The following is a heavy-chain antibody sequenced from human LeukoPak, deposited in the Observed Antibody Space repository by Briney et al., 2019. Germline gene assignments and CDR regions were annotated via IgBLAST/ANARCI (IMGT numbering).Heavy chain of an antibody. V-gene: IGHV4-39*07. CDR3: AREGSSWDETEILYFDY. Sequence: PSETLSLTCTVSGGSISSSSYYWGWIRQPPGKGLEWIGSIYYSGSTYYNPSLKSRVTISVDTSKNQFSLKLSSVTAADTAVYYCAREGSSWDETEILYFDYWGQGTLVTVSS. CDR1: GGSISSSSYY. D-gene: IGHD6-13*01. J-gene: IGHJ4*02. CDR2: IYYSGST.